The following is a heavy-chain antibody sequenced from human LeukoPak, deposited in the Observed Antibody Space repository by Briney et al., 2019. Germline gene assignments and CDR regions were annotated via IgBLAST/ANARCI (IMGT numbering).Heavy chain of an antibody. J-gene: IGHJ4*02. D-gene: IGHD2-15*01. Sequence: GGSLRLSCAASGFSFGGHEVNWVRQAPGKGLEWVSYISSRDSTIYYADSVKGRFTISRDNAKNSLYLQMNSLRAEDTAVYYCARALGECTSGSCAIDYWGQGTLVTISS. CDR2: ISSRDSTI. CDR1: GFSFGGHE. CDR3: ARALGECTSGSCAIDY. V-gene: IGHV3-48*03.